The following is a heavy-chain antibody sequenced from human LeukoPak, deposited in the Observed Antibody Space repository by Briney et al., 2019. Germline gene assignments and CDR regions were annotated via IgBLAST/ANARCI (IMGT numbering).Heavy chain of an antibody. V-gene: IGHV3-30*04. J-gene: IGHJ4*02. D-gene: IGHD4-17*01. CDR1: GFTFSNYA. Sequence: HPGGSLRLSCAASGFTFSNYAMHWVRQAPGKGLEWVAVISYDGSNKYYTDSVKGRFTISRDNAKNSLYLQMNSLRAEDTAVYYCARDRVSDYGDYYFDYWGQGTLVTVSS. CDR2: ISYDGSNK. CDR3: ARDRVSDYGDYYFDY.